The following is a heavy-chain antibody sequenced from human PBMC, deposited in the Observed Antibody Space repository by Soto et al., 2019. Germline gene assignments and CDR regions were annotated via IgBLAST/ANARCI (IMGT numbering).Heavy chain of an antibody. J-gene: IGHJ4*02. CDR3: ATMNGYFKY. V-gene: IGHV3-23*01. D-gene: IGHD3-22*01. CDR2: ITATGDRT. Sequence: PGGSLRLSCADSGFRFSSYSMSWVRQTPGKGLEWVAAITATGDRTYYADSVTGRFTISRDNSKKTHYLQMTSLRAEDTAMYYCATMNGYFKYWGQGAPVTVSS. CDR1: GFRFSSYS.